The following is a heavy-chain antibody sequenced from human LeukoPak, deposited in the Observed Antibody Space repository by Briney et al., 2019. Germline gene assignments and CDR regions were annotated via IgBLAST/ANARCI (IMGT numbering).Heavy chain of an antibody. V-gene: IGHV4-59*01. Sequence: PSETLSLTCTVSGGSISSYYWSWIRQPPGKGLEWIGYIYYSGSTNYNPSLKSRVTISVDTSKNQFSLKLSSVTAADTAVYYCARGIGSGSGRRYSYYFDYWGQGTLVTVSS. CDR3: ARGIGSGSGRRYSYYFDY. J-gene: IGHJ4*02. D-gene: IGHD3-10*01. CDR1: GGSISSYY. CDR2: IYYSGST.